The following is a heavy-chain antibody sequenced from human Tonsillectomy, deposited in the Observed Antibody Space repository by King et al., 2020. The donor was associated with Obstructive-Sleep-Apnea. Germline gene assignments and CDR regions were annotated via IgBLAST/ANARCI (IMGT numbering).Heavy chain of an antibody. CDR3: AMETYFGLNV. Sequence: QLQESGPGLVKPAETLSLTCTVSVGSISSYYLNWIRQPPGKGLYWIGYIYYSGSTNYNSSLKSRVTISVDTSKNQFSLKLTSVTAADTAVYYCAMETYFGLNVWGQGTTVTVSS. V-gene: IGHV4-59*08. CDR2: IYYSGST. D-gene: IGHD3-3*01. CDR1: VGSISSYY. J-gene: IGHJ6*02.